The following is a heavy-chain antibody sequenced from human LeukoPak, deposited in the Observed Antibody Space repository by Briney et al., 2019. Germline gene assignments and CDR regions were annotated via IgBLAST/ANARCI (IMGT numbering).Heavy chain of an antibody. CDR2: MNPNSGNT. CDR3: ARGRTWDVGATTGY. D-gene: IGHD1-26*01. J-gene: IGHJ4*02. CDR1: GYTFTSYD. V-gene: IGHV1-8*01. Sequence: ASVKVSCKASGYTFTSYDINWVRQATGQGLEWMGWMNPNSGNTGYAQKFQGRVTMTRNTSISTAYMELSSLRSEDTAVYYCARGRTWDVGATTGYWGQGTLATVSS.